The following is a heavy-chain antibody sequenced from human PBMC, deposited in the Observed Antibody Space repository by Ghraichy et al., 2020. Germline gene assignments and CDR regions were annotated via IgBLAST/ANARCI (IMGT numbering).Heavy chain of an antibody. V-gene: IGHV4-4*02. CDR1: GDSISSTNW. Sequence: SETLSLTCAVSGDSISSTNWWAWVRQPPGKGLEWIGKVYHSGGINYNPSLKSRVTISVDKSKNQFSLTLSSVTAADTAVYFCAREPDTGVQLWLSGGMDVWGQGTTVTVSS. CDR2: VYHSGGI. CDR3: AREPDTGVQLWLSGGMDV. D-gene: IGHD1-1*01. J-gene: IGHJ6*02.